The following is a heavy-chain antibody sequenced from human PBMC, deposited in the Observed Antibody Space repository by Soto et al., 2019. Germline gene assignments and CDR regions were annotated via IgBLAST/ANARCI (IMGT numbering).Heavy chain of an antibody. V-gene: IGHV3-23*01. CDR1: GFNFGAYA. J-gene: IGHJ6*02. CDR3: AKDRSENFWVYYYAMDV. D-gene: IGHD6-19*01. CDR2: ISGSSSGT. Sequence: GGSLRLSCEASGFNFGAYAMSWVRQAPGKGLEWVSGISGSSSGTYYTDSVKGRFTISRDNSKNTVYLQMNSLRGEDTAVYYCAKDRSENFWVYYYAMDVWGQGTAVTVS.